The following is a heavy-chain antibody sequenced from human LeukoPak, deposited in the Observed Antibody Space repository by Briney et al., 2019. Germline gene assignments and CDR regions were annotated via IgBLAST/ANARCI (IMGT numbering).Heavy chain of an antibody. CDR2: IRYDGSDK. CDR1: GFTFSSYG. D-gene: IGHD4-17*01. V-gene: IGHV3-30*02. Sequence: PGGSLRLSCAASGFTFSSYGMHCVRQAPGKGLQWVAFIRYDGSDKYYADSVKGRFTISRDNSKNTLYLQMNSLRTEDTAVYYCAKDLTTVTTQGDYWGQGTLVTVSS. J-gene: IGHJ4*02. CDR3: AKDLTTVTTQGDY.